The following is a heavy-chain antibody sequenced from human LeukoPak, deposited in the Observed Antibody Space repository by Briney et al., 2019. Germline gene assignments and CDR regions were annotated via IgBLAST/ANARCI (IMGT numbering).Heavy chain of an antibody. CDR3: ANPHYYDSSGYFNWFDP. Sequence: QPGGSLRLSCAASGFTFSSYAMSWVRQAPGKGLEWVSAISGSGGSTYYADSVKGRFTISRDNSKNTLYLQMNSLRAEDTAVYYCANPHYYDSSGYFNWFDPWGQGTLVTVSS. CDR2: ISGSGGST. D-gene: IGHD3-22*01. J-gene: IGHJ5*02. V-gene: IGHV3-23*01. CDR1: GFTFSSYA.